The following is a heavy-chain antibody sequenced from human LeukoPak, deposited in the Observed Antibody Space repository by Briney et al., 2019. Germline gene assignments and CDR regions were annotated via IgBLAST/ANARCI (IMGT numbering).Heavy chain of an antibody. CDR3: ARAPTRSSDAVTGYLFGS. CDR1: GGSISTANW. CDR2: IFHDGKT. V-gene: IGHV4/OR15-8*02. Sequence: SETLSLTCAVSGGSISTANWWSWVRQSPEKGLEWIGEIFHDGKTNYHPSLESRVTVSMDKSRNQFSLKMNSMTAADTAVYYCARAPTRSSDAVTGYLFGSWGHGTLVTVSS. D-gene: IGHD2-21*02. J-gene: IGHJ4*01.